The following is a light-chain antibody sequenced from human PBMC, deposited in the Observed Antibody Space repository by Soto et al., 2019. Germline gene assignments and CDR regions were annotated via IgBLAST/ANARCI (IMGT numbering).Light chain of an antibody. CDR1: QTFGRTY. CDR2: DAS. J-gene: IGKJ2*01. V-gene: IGKV3-20*01. Sequence: ESVLTQSQGTLSVSPGERVTLSCRASQTFGRTYLAWYQQKPGQSPRLLIYDASSRATGIPDRFSGSGSGTDFTLTISGLEPEDYAVYHCQQFGTSPLYTFGQGTKVEIK. CDR3: QQFGTSPLYT.